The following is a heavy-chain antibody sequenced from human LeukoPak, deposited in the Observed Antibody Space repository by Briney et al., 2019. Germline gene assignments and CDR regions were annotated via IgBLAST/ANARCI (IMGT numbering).Heavy chain of an antibody. D-gene: IGHD2-2*01. CDR1: GFPFSNYA. Sequence: GGSLILSCVASGFPFSNYAMHWVRQAPGKGLEWVAVISFDGSDKYYADSVKGRFAISSDIFKNTLHLDMNSLRPDDTALYYCTRAQIQLCSTTSCYVFDSWGQGTLVTVSS. J-gene: IGHJ4*02. CDR2: ISFDGSDK. CDR3: TRAQIQLCSTTSCYVFDS. V-gene: IGHV3-30*09.